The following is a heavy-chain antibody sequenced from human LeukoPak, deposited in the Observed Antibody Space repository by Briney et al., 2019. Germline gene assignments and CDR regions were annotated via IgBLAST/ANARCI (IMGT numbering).Heavy chain of an antibody. CDR3: ARSIYDFWSGYYRVGFDY. CDR1: GYTFTSYY. V-gene: IGHV1-46*01. J-gene: IGHJ4*01. CDR2: INPSGGST. Sequence: ASVKVSCKASGYTFTSYYMHWVRQAPGQGLEWMGIINPSGGSTSYAQKFQGRVTMTRDTSTSTVYMELSSLRSEDTAVYYCARSIYDFWSGYYRVGFDYWGQEPRSPSPQ. D-gene: IGHD3-3*01.